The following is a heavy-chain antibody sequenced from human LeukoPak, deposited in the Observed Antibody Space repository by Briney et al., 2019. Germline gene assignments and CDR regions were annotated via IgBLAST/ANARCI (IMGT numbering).Heavy chain of an antibody. D-gene: IGHD3-3*01. J-gene: IGHJ5*02. CDR3: AAEIFGVVNGFDP. V-gene: IGHV1-46*01. CDR2: INPSGGST. CDR1: GYAFTGYY. Sequence: ASVKVSCKASGYAFTGYYMHWVRQAPGQGLEWMGIINPSGGSTSYAQKFQGRVTMTRDMSTSTVYMELSSLRSEDTAVYYCAAEIFGVVNGFDPWGQGTLITVSS.